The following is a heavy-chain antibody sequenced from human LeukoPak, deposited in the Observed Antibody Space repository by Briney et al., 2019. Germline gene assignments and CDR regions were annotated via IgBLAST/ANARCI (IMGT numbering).Heavy chain of an antibody. CDR2: IYHSGST. Sequence: SETLSLTCAVSGGSISSSNWWSWVRQPPGKGLEWIGEIYHSGSTNYNPSLKSRVTILVDKSKNQFSLKLSSVTAADTAVYYCARDRRRCSSTSCYGRYDAFDIWGQGTMVTVSS. J-gene: IGHJ3*02. D-gene: IGHD2-2*01. CDR1: GGSISSSNW. V-gene: IGHV4-4*02. CDR3: ARDRRRCSSTSCYGRYDAFDI.